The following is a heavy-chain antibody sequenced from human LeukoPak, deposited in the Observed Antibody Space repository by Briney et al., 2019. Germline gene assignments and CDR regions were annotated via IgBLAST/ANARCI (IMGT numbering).Heavy chain of an antibody. CDR1: GFTVSSNY. V-gene: IGHV3-53*01. CDR2: IYSGGST. CDR3: ARDRLGYFDY. D-gene: IGHD3-9*01. J-gene: IGHJ4*02. Sequence: GGSLRLSCAASGFTVSSNYMSWVRQAPGKGLEWVSVIYSGGSTYYADSVKGQFTISRDNSKNTLYLQMNSLRAEDTAVYYCARDRLGYFDYWGQGTLVTVSS.